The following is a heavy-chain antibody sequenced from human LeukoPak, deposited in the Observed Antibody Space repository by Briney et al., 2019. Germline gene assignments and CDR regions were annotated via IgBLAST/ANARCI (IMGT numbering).Heavy chain of an antibody. CDR1: GYTFINYG. J-gene: IGHJ4*02. CDR3: ARVTITMIVVADY. Sequence: GASVKVSCKASGYTFINYGISWVRQAPGQGLERMGWISGYNGNTNYAQKLQGRVTMTTDTSRSTAYMELRSLRSDDTAVYYCARVTITMIVVADYWGQGTLVTVSS. CDR2: ISGYNGNT. D-gene: IGHD3-22*01. V-gene: IGHV1-18*01.